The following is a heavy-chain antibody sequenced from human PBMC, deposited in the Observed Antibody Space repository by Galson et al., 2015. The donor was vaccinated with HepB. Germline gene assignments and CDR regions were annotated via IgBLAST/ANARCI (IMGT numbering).Heavy chain of an antibody. CDR1: GFTFSSYS. V-gene: IGHV3-21*01. D-gene: IGHD1-26*01. CDR3: AREGSGSENYYYGMDV. J-gene: IGHJ6*02. Sequence: SLRLSCAASGFTFSSYSMNWVRQAPGKGLEWVSSISSSSSYIYYADSVKGRFTISRDNAKNSLYLQMNSLRAEDTAVYYCAREGSGSENYYYGMDVWGQGTTVTVSS. CDR2: ISSSSSYI.